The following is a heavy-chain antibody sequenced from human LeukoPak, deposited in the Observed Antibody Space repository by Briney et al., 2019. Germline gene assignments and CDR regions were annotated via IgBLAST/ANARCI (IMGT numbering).Heavy chain of an antibody. D-gene: IGHD3-9*01. CDR3: AKSRDDGTGYYYDY. Sequence: PGGSLRLSCEASGFSFDDYAMHWVRQAPGKGLEWVAGISRNSYNIAYGDSVKGRFTISRDNAKKSLSLQMNSLGTEDTAFYYCAKSRDDGTGYYYDYWGPGVLVTVAS. CDR2: ISRNSYNI. V-gene: IGHV3-9*01. J-gene: IGHJ4*02. CDR1: GFSFDDYA.